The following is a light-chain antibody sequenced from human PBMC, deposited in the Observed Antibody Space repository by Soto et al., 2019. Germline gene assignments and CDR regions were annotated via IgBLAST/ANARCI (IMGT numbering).Light chain of an antibody. V-gene: IGLV2-8*01. CDR2: EVT. Sequence: QSALTQPPSASGSPGQSVTISCTGTSSDVGAYNYVSWYQQHPGKAPKLMLYEVTKRPSGVPDRFSGSKSGNTASLTVSGLQAEDEAAYYCASYAGDNNFVVFGGGTKLTVL. J-gene: IGLJ2*01. CDR3: ASYAGDNNFVV. CDR1: SSDVGAYNY.